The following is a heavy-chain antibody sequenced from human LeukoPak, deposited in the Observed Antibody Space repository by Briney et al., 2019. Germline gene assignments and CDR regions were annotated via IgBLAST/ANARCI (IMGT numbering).Heavy chain of an antibody. Sequence: GGGPTLVKAAQTLTLTCTFSGWSLQTHGEGVGWIRQPPGKGLEWLALISWDDDKRYNPSLRSRLTITKDTSKNQVVLTMTNMDPLDTATYYCAHRREQYYFDYWGQGTLVTVSS. J-gene: IGHJ4*02. CDR3: AHRREQYYFDY. V-gene: IGHV2-5*02. CDR1: GWSLQTHGEG. D-gene: IGHD1/OR15-1a*01. CDR2: ISWDDDK.